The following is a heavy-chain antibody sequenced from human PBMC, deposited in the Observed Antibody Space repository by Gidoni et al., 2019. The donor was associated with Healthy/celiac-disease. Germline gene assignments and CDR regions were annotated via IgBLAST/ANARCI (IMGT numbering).Heavy chain of an antibody. CDR3: ANRHYDSSGLFDY. CDR1: GFTFSSFG. Sequence: QVQLVESGGGVVQPGRSLRLSCAASGFTFSSFGMHWVRQAQGKGLEWVSVISYDGSNKYYADSVKGRFTISRDNSKNTLYLQMNSLRAEDTAVYYCANRHYDSSGLFDYWGQGTLVTVSS. V-gene: IGHV3-30*18. CDR2: ISYDGSNK. J-gene: IGHJ4*02. D-gene: IGHD3-22*01.